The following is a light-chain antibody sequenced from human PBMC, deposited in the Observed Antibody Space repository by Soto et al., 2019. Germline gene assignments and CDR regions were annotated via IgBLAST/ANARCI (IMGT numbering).Light chain of an antibody. CDR1: QTVSSNY. J-gene: IGKJ4*01. V-gene: IGKV3D-20*01. Sequence: EVVLTQSPATLSLSPGERATLSCGASQTVSSNYLAWYQQKPGLAPRLLIYDASPRATGIPDRFRGSGSGTDFSLTIRRLEPEDVAVYYCQQYGDSPRGTFGGGTKVEIK. CDR3: QQYGDSPRGT. CDR2: DAS.